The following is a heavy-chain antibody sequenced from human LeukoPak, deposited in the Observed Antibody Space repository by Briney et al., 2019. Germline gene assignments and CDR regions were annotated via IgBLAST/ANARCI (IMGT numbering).Heavy chain of an antibody. CDR1: GFSLSTSGVG. D-gene: IGHD3-10*01. V-gene: IGHV2-5*02. CDR3: AHSEDYYGSVDAFDI. Sequence: SGPTLVNPTQTLTLTCTFSGFSLSTSGVGVGWIRQPPGKALEWLAFIYWDDDKRYSPSLESRLTITKDTFKNQVVLTMTSMDPVDTATYYCAHSEDYYGSVDAFDIWGQGTMVTVSS. J-gene: IGHJ3*02. CDR2: IYWDDDK.